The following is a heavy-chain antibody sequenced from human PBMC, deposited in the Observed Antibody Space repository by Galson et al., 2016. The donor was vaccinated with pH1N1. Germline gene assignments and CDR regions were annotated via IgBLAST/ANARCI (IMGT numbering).Heavy chain of an antibody. D-gene: IGHD3-22*01. CDR3: ARDKGIGYGAGTNPYYDSVRDDAFDI. V-gene: IGHV4-31*03. CDR1: GGSISSGGYY. J-gene: IGHJ3*02. CDR2: IYYSGST. Sequence: TLSLTCTVSGGSISSGGYYWSWIRQHPGKGLEWIGYIYYSGSTYYNPSLTSRVTISVDTSKNQYSLKLSTVTVADTAVYYCARDKGIGYGAGTNPYYDSVRDDAFDIWGQGTRVTVSS.